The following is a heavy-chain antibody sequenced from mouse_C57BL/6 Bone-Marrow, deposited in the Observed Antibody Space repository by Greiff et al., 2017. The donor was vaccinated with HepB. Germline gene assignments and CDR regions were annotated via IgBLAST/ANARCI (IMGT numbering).Heavy chain of an antibody. D-gene: IGHD2-14*01. Sequence: QVQLQQPGAELVRPGTSVKLSCKASGYTFTSYWMHWVKQRPGQGLEWIGVIDPSDSYTNYNQKFKGKATLTVDTSSSTAYMQLSSLTSEDSAVYYCARDRGDYWGKGTTLTVSS. J-gene: IGHJ2*01. V-gene: IGHV1-59*01. CDR2: IDPSDSYT. CDR1: GYTFTSYW. CDR3: ARDRGDY.